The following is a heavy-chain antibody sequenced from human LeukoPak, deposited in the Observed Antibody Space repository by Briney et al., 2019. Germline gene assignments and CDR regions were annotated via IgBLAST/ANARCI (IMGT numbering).Heavy chain of an antibody. J-gene: IGHJ6*03. CDR2: INPSNGGT. D-gene: IGHD2-2*01. V-gene: IGHV1-2*02. Sequence: ASVKVSCKASGYIFTGYYMHWVRQAPGQGPEWMGWINPSNGGTKLAQKFQGRVTMTRDTSISTAYMELSSLRSEDTAVYYCARGSGRGQLLFYYYYYMDVWGKGTTVTVSS. CDR1: GYIFTGYY. CDR3: ARGSGRGQLLFYYYYYMDV.